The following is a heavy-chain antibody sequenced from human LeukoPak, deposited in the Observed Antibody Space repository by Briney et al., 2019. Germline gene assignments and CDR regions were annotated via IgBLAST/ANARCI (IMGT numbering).Heavy chain of an antibody. D-gene: IGHD4-23*01. J-gene: IGHJ4*02. CDR2: IQQDGSKQ. V-gene: IGHV3-7*02. CDR1: GFTFSSYW. CDR3: ARNYGGYSH. Sequence: GGSLRLSCAASGFTFSSYWMSWVRQAPGKGLEWVANIQQDGSKQYYVDSVKGRFTISRDNAKNSLYLQMNSLRAEDTALYYCARNYGGYSHWGEGTLVTVSS.